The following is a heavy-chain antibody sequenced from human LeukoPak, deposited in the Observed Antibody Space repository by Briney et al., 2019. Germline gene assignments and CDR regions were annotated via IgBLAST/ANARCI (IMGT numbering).Heavy chain of an antibody. CDR3: ASRFGKGDAFDI. Sequence: GASVKVSCKASGGTFSSYAISWVRQAPGQGLEWMGRIIPIFGTANYAQKFQGRVTITTDESTSTAYMELSSLRSEDTAVYYCASRFGKGDAFDIWGQGTMVTVSS. D-gene: IGHD3-16*01. CDR2: IIPIFGTA. J-gene: IGHJ3*02. V-gene: IGHV1-69*05. CDR1: GGTFSSYA.